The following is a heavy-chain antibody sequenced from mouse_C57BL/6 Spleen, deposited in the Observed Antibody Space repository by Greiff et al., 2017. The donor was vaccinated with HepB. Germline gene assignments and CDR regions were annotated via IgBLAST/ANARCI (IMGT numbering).Heavy chain of an antibody. CDR2: INPYNGGT. V-gene: IGHV1-19*01. CDR1: GYTFTDYY. CDR3: ARGDYGSSFYAMDY. D-gene: IGHD1-1*01. J-gene: IGHJ4*01. Sequence: EVQLQQSGPVLVKPGASVKMSCKASGYTFTDYYMNWVKQSHGKSLEWIGVINPYNGGTSYNQKFKGKATLTVDKSSSTAYMELNSLTSEDSAVYYCARGDYGSSFYAMDYWGQGTSVTVS.